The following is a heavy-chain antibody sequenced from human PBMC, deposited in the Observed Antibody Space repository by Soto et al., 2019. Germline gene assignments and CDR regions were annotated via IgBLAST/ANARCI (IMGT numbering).Heavy chain of an antibody. D-gene: IGHD3-10*01. J-gene: IGHJ6*02. CDR2: IYYSGST. V-gene: IGHV4-59*08. CDR1: GGSISSSY. Sequence: QVQLQESGPGLVKPSETLSLTCTVSGGSISSSYWSWIRQPPGKGLEWIGYIYYSGSTKYNPSLKXXXTISVDASKNXXSXKXXAVTAADAAVYYCARHETTKGWFGESILGHCGMDVWGQGTTVTVSS. CDR3: ARHETTKGWFGESILGHCGMDV.